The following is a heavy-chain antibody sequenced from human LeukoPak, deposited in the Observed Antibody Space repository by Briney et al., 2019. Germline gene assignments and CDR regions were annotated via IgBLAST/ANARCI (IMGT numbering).Heavy chain of an antibody. D-gene: IGHD2-21*02. CDR3: STSLRGSDCCLDY. V-gene: IGHV3-15*01. J-gene: IGHJ4*02. Sequence: PGGSLRLSCAASGFTFSDAWVSWVRQAPGMGLEWVGRIKSKTDGGTTDYAAPVKGRFTISRDDSSGTLYLLMNGLKTEDTAVYYCSTSLRGSDCCLDYWGQGTLVAVSS. CDR1: GFTFSDAW. CDR2: IKSKTDGGTT.